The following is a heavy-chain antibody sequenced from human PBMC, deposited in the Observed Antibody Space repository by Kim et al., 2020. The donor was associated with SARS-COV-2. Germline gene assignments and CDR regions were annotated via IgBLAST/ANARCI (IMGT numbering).Heavy chain of an antibody. V-gene: IGHV3-9*01. CDR3: AIAPLYGSGMGGMDV. Sequence: GGSLRLSCAASGFTFDDYAMHWVRQAPGKGLEWVSGISWNSGNIGYADSVKGRYTISRDNAKNSLYLQMHRLRAEDTALSYCAIAPLYGSGMGGMDVWG. D-gene: IGHD3-10*01. CDR1: GFTFDDYA. J-gene: IGHJ6*02. CDR2: ISWNSGNI.